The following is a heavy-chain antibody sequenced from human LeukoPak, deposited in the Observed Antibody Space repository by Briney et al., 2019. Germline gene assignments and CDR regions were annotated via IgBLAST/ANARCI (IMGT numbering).Heavy chain of an antibody. CDR2: IYHSGST. Sequence: SQTLSLTCTVSGGSISSGGYYWSWIRQPPGKGLEWIGYIYHSGSTYYNPPLKSRVTISVDRSKNQFSLKLSSVTAADTAVYYCAREGSSGWYGGFDYWGQGTLVTVSS. CDR1: GGSISSGGYY. V-gene: IGHV4-30-2*01. J-gene: IGHJ4*02. D-gene: IGHD6-19*01. CDR3: AREGSSGWYGGFDY.